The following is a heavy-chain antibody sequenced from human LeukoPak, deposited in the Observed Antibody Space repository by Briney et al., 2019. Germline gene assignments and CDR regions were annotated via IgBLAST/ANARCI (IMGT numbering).Heavy chain of an antibody. CDR1: GFTFDDYA. CDR3: AKDIYGGRGSSWYPFDY. Sequence: GGSLRLSCAASGFTFDDYAMHWVRQAPGKGLEWVSGISWNSGSIGYADSVKGRFTISRDNAKNSLYLQMNSLRAEDTALYYCAKDIYGGRGSSWYPFDYWGQGTLVTVSS. J-gene: IGHJ4*02. D-gene: IGHD6-13*01. V-gene: IGHV3-9*01. CDR2: ISWNSGSI.